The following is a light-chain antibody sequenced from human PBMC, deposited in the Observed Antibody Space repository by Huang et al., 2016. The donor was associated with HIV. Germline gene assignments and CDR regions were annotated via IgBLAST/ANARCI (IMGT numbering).Light chain of an antibody. CDR1: KGITDY. CDR2: GAS. Sequence: AIQMTQSPSSLSASVGDRVNITCRASKGITDYLAWYQQKPGKAPKLLISGASTLRSGVPSRFSGSGSGTDFTLTISSLQPEDYATYYCLQDHNYPRTFGQGTKVEI. J-gene: IGKJ1*01. V-gene: IGKV1-6*01. CDR3: LQDHNYPRT.